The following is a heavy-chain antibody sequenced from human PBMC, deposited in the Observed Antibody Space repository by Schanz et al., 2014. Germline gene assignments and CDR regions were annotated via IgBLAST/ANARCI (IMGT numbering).Heavy chain of an antibody. Sequence: QVQLQESGPGLVKPSQTLSLTCTVSGGSIRSGTYYWSWIRQPAGKALEWVGRVFPNGITNYNPSLKSRVTLSLYPSKTHFSLPLTSLTAADTAVYYCARDTTWRLDLWGRGTLVTVSS. V-gene: IGHV4-61*02. D-gene: IGHD1-1*01. J-gene: IGHJ2*01. CDR1: GGSIRSGTYY. CDR2: VFPNGIT. CDR3: ARDTTWRLDL.